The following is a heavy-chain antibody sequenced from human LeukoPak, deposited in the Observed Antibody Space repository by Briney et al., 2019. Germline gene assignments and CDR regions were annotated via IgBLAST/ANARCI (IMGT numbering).Heavy chain of an antibody. CDR1: GGSISSGGYY. D-gene: IGHD3-10*01. CDR2: IYHSGST. V-gene: IGHV4-30-2*01. J-gene: IGHJ4*02. Sequence: PSETLSLTCTVSGGSISSGGYYWSWIRQPPGKGLEWIGYIYHSGSTYYNPSLKSRVTISVDTSKNQFSLKLNSVTAADTAAYYCARHQASSGSPRFDYWGQGTLVTVSS. CDR3: ARHQASSGSPRFDY.